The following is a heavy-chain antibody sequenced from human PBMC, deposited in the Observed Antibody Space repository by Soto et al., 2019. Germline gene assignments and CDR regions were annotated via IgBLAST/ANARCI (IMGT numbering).Heavy chain of an antibody. Sequence: ASVKVSCKASGYTFTSYAMHWVRQAPGQRLEWMGWINAGNGNTKYSQKFQGRVTITRDTSPSTAYMELSSLRSEDTAVYYCARGIEYYYDSSGYYTHDGLDYWGQGTLVTVSS. J-gene: IGHJ4*02. V-gene: IGHV1-3*01. D-gene: IGHD3-22*01. CDR2: INAGNGNT. CDR3: ARGIEYYYDSSGYYTHDGLDY. CDR1: GYTFTSYA.